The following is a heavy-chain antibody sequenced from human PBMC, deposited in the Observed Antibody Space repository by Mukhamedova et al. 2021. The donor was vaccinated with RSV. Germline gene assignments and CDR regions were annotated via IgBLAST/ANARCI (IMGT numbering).Heavy chain of an antibody. D-gene: IGHD2-15*01. CDR3: ARDPGYSAFDF. V-gene: IGHV3-7*01. Sequence: GKGLEFVANIKEDGSAKNHVDSVKGRFTISRDNDENSVYLQMNNLRAEDTAIYYCARDPGYSAFDFWGRGTLVTVSS. CDR2: IKEDGSAK. J-gene: IGHJ4*02.